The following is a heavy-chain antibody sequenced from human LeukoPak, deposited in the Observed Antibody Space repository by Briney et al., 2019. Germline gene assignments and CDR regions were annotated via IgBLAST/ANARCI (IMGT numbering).Heavy chain of an antibody. CDR3: ARVYTVMGATTVDRYHYYMDV. Sequence: NPSETLSLTCTVSGGSIRSGSYYWSWIRQPAGKGLEWIGHIYTRGTTNYNPSVKSRVTVSLDTSKNQISLKLSSVTAADTAIYYCARVYTVMGATTVDRYHYYMDVWGKGTTVTVSS. J-gene: IGHJ6*03. V-gene: IGHV4-61*09. CDR2: IYTRGTT. D-gene: IGHD5-18*01. CDR1: GGSIRSGSYY.